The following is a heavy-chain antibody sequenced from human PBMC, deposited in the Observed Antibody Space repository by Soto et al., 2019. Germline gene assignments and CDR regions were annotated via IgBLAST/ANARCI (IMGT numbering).Heavy chain of an antibody. Sequence: GASVKVSCKASDYICSNYHINWVRQVPGQGPEWMGWISGNNGNTQYAQMFQGRVTMTTEKSTNTVYMELRSLGSDDTAVYYCAKPGDIYEFWSGYYRTANYFDFWGQGSLVTVSS. V-gene: IGHV1-18*01. CDR1: DYICSNYH. CDR3: AKPGDIYEFWSGYYRTANYFDF. J-gene: IGHJ4*02. D-gene: IGHD3-3*01. CDR2: ISGNNGNT.